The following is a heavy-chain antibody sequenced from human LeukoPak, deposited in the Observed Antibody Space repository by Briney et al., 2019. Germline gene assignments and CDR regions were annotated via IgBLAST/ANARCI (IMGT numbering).Heavy chain of an antibody. CDR1: GGSMSSGSY. Sequence: PSETLSLTCTVSGGSMSSGSYWTWTRQPAGKGLEWTGLIYTSGSTNYNPSLKSRVTISLDLSRNQFSLKLNSVTAADTAVYYCVREFGDWGQGTLVTVSS. V-gene: IGHV4-61*02. J-gene: IGHJ4*02. CDR2: IYTSGST. CDR3: VREFGD.